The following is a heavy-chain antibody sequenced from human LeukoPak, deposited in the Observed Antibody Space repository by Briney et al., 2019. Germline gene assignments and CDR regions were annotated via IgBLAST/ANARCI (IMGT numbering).Heavy chain of an antibody. D-gene: IGHD1-20*01. CDR3: ARGRREYNWNYYYYYYMDV. Sequence: SETLSLTCTVSGGSISSGDYYLSWIRQPPGKGPEWVGYIYYSGSTYYNPSLKSRVTISVDTSKNQFSLKLSSVTAADTAVYYCARGRREYNWNYYYYYYMDVWGKGTTVTVSS. V-gene: IGHV4-30-4*08. J-gene: IGHJ6*03. CDR2: IYYSGST. CDR1: GGSISSGDYY.